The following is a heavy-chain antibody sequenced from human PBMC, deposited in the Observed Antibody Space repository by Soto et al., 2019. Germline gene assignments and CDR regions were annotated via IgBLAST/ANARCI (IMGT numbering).Heavy chain of an antibody. V-gene: IGHV1-18*01. Sequence: QVQLVQSGAEVKKPGASVKVSCKASGYTFTSYFITWVRQAPGQGLEWMGWISGYNGNTNYAQMLQGRDTMTTDTSTATAYMEMRSLGSDDTAVYYCARQNYYSGMDVWGQGTTVTVSS. J-gene: IGHJ6*02. CDR1: GYTFTSYF. CDR2: ISGYNGNT. CDR3: ARQNYYSGMDV.